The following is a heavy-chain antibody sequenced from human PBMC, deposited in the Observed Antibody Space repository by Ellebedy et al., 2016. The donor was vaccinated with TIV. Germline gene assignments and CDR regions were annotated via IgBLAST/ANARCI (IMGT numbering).Heavy chain of an antibody. J-gene: IGHJ4*02. V-gene: IGHV3-21*01. CDR1: GFTFSSYS. CDR3: SRDFSELPFDY. CDR2: ISSSSSYI. D-gene: IGHD1-26*01. Sequence: GESLKISCAASGFTFSSYSMNWVCQAPGKGLERVASISSSSSYIYYADSVKGRFTISRDNAKNSLYLQMKSLRAEDTAVYYCSRDFSELPFDYWGQGTLVTVSS.